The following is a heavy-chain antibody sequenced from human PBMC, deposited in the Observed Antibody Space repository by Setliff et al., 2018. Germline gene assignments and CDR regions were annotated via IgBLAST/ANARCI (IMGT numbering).Heavy chain of an antibody. J-gene: IGHJ6*03. D-gene: IGHD3-10*01. CDR2: ILFSGDT. Sequence: PSETLSLTCAVSGYSISSGFSWVWIRQSSGKGLEWIGRILFSGDTYYNPSLNSRVTISADTSKNQFSLNLSSVTAADTAVYYCARDNRARHYMDVWGKGTTVTV. CDR3: ARDNRARHYMDV. CDR1: GYSISSGFS. V-gene: IGHV4-38-2*02.